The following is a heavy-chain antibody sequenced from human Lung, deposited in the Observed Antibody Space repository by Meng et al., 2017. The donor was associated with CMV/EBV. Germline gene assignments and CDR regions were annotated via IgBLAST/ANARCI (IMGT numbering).Heavy chain of an antibody. J-gene: IGHJ4*02. CDR3: ARDAEGGSSWTKIDY. Sequence: SETLSLTXTVSGGSISSGTYFWGWIRQTPGKGLEWIGSIYYSGTTYHNPSLKSRVSMSVDTSKNQFSLVLRSVTATDSAVYYCARDAEGGSSWTKIDYWGQGTLVTVSS. CDR1: GGSISSGTYF. CDR2: IYYSGTT. V-gene: IGHV4-39*07. D-gene: IGHD6-13*01.